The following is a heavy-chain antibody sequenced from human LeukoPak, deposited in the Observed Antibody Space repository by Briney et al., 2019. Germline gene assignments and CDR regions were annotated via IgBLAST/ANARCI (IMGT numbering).Heavy chain of an antibody. Sequence: GESLKISCKGSGYSFTSYWIGWVRQMPGKGLEWVGIIYPGDSDTRYSPSFQGQVTISADKSISTAYLQWSSLKASDTAMYYCARRTSVVGTPNNWFDPWGQGTLVTVSS. D-gene: IGHD1-26*01. CDR1: GYSFTSYW. CDR3: ARRTSVVGTPNNWFDP. V-gene: IGHV5-51*01. CDR2: IYPGDSDT. J-gene: IGHJ5*02.